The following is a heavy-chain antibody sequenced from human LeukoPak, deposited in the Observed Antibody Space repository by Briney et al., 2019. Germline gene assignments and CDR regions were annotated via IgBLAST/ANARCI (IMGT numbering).Heavy chain of an antibody. V-gene: IGHV3-49*04. D-gene: IGHD3-10*01. CDR2: IRSKAYGGTT. CDR3: TSSPENYYYGSGKAVWY. J-gene: IGHJ4*02. Sequence: PSGGSLRLSCAASGFTFSSYGMSWVRQAPGKGLEWVGFIRSKAYGGTTEYAASVKGRFTISRDDSKSIAYLQMNSLKTEDTAVYYCTSSPENYYYGSGKAVWYWGQGTLVTVSS. CDR1: GFTFSSYG.